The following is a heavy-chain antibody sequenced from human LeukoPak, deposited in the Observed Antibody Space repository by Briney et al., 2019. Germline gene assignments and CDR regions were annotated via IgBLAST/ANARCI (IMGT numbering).Heavy chain of an antibody. CDR1: EYSFTMYW. CDR3: ARRGFCSGGNCFSTAFDI. CDR2: IYPGDSDS. Sequence: GESLKISCKGSEYSFTMYWIAWVRQMPGKGLEWTGLIYPGDSDSRYSPSFQGQVTISADKSISTAYLQWSSLKASDTAMYYCARRGFCSGGNCFSTAFDIWGQGTMVTVSS. V-gene: IGHV5-51*01. J-gene: IGHJ3*02. D-gene: IGHD2-15*01.